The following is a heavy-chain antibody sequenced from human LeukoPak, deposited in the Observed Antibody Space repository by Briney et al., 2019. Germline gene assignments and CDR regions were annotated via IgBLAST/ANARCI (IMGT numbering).Heavy chain of an antibody. J-gene: IGHJ4*02. CDR3: ARARTTRGFDY. CDR2: IWYDGSNK. Sequence: GGSLRLSCAASGFTFNSYGIHWVRQAPGKGLEWVAFIWYDGSNKYYADSVKGRFTIYRDKSKNTLYLQMNSLRAEDTAVYYCARARTTRGFDYWGQGTLVTVSS. CDR1: GFTFNSYG. V-gene: IGHV3-33*01. D-gene: IGHD4-17*01.